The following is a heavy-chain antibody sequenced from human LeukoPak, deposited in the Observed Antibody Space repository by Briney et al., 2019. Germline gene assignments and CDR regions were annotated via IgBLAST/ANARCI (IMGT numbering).Heavy chain of an antibody. CDR1: GYTFTTYA. J-gene: IGHJ5*02. D-gene: IGHD5-18*01. V-gene: IGHV1-3*01. CDR2: INAGNGNT. Sequence: ASVKVSCKASGYTFTTYAIHWVRQAPGQGLEWMGWINAGNGNTKYSQKFQGRVTITRDTCASTAYMELSSLGSEDTAVYYCARDGYSYGYVWFDPWGQGTLVTVSS. CDR3: ARDGYSYGYVWFDP.